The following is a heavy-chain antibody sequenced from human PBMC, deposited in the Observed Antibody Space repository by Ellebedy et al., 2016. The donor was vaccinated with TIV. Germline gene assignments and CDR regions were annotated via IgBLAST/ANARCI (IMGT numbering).Heavy chain of an antibody. V-gene: IGHV4-34*01. J-gene: IGHJ6*02. Sequence: SETLSLXXAVYGGSFSGYYWSWIRQPPGKGLEWIGEINHSGSTNYNPSLKSRVTISVDTSKNQFSLKLSSVTAADTAVYYCARVGITMVRGVAWYYYGMDVWGQGTTVTVSS. D-gene: IGHD3-10*01. CDR2: INHSGST. CDR1: GGSFSGYY. CDR3: ARVGITMVRGVAWYYYGMDV.